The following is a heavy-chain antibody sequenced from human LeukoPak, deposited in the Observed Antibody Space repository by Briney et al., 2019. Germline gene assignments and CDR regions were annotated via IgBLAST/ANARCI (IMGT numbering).Heavy chain of an antibody. Sequence: PSGTLSLTCTVSGYSISSGYYWGWIRQPPGKGLEWIGSIYHSGSTYYNPSLKSRVTISVDTSKNQFSLKLSSVTAADTAVYYCARGTLISAGDPWGQGTLVTVSS. CDR1: GYSISSGYY. D-gene: IGHD1-1*01. CDR3: ARGTLISAGDP. CDR2: IYHSGST. J-gene: IGHJ5*02. V-gene: IGHV4-38-2*02.